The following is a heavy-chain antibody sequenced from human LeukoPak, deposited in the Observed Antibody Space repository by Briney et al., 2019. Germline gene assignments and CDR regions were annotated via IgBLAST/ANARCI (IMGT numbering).Heavy chain of an antibody. D-gene: IGHD6-6*01. CDR3: ARAQQLVQDY. V-gene: IGHV3-21*01. J-gene: IGHJ4*02. CDR2: ISSSSSYI. Sequence: GGSLRLSCAASGFTFSNYSMNWVRQAPGKGLEWVSSISSSSSYIYYADSVKGRFTISRDNAKNSLYLQMNSLRAEDTAVYYCARAQQLVQDYWGQGTLVTVSS. CDR1: GFTFSNYS.